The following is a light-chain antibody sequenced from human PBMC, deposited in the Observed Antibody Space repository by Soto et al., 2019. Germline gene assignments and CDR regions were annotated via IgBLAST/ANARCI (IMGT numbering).Light chain of an antibody. CDR3: QQRSNWPLGT. V-gene: IGKV3-11*01. CDR2: DAS. CDR1: QSVGSY. J-gene: IGKJ1*01. Sequence: EIVLTQSPATLSLSPGERATLSCRASQSVGSYLAWYQQKPGQAPRLLIFDASNRATGIPARFSGSGSGTDFTLTISILEPEDFAVYYCQQRSNWPLGTFGQGTKVEIK.